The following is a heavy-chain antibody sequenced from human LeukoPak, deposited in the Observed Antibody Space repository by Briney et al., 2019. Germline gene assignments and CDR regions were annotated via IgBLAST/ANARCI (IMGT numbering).Heavy chain of an antibody. J-gene: IGHJ4*02. CDR3: AKVVSSSGGYYFDY. V-gene: IGHV3-23*01. D-gene: IGHD6-6*01. Sequence: GGPLRLSCAASGFTFSSYAMSWVRQASGKGLEWVSAISGSGGSTYYADSVKGRFTISRDNSKNTLYLQMNSLRAEDTAVYYCAKVVSSSGGYYFDYWGQGTLVTVSS. CDR1: GFTFSSYA. CDR2: ISGSGGST.